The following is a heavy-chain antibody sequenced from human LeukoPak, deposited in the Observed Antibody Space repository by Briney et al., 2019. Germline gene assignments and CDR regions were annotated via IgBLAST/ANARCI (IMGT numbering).Heavy chain of an antibody. D-gene: IGHD2-2*01. CDR3: ARRVYCSSTSCYHYYYYMDV. Sequence: ASVKVSCKASGYSFTSYDMHWVRQAPGQGLEWMGIVNPSDGSTSYAQKFQGRVTMTRDTSTSTVYMELSILRSDDTPVDYCARRVYCSSTSCYHYYYYMDVWGKGTTVTVSS. CDR1: GYSFTSYD. J-gene: IGHJ6*03. CDR2: VNPSDGST. V-gene: IGHV1-46*03.